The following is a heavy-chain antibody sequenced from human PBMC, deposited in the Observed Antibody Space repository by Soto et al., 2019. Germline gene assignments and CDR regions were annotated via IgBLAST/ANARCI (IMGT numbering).Heavy chain of an antibody. CDR3: AKATRYNWNELAFDI. CDR2: ISGSGGST. D-gene: IGHD1-1*01. CDR1: GFTFSSYA. J-gene: IGHJ3*02. Sequence: XESLRLSCAASGFTFSSYAMSWVRQAPGKGLEWVSAISGSGGSTYYADSVKGRFTISRDNSKNTLYLQMNSLRAEDTAVYYCAKATRYNWNELAFDIWGQGTMVTVSS. V-gene: IGHV3-23*01.